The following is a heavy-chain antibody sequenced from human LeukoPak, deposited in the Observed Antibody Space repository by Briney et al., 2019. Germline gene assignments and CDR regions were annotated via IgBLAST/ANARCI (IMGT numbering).Heavy chain of an antibody. CDR1: GYSFTNFW. CDR3: ARPQNGYSYGYDDAFDI. V-gene: IGHV5-51*01. J-gene: IGHJ3*02. D-gene: IGHD5-18*01. Sequence: GESLKISCKGSGYSFTNFWIGWVRQMPGKGLEWMGIIYPGDSDTRYSPSFQGQVTISADKSISTAYLQWSSLKASNTAMYYCARPQNGYSYGYDDAFDIWGQGTMVTVSS. CDR2: IYPGDSDT.